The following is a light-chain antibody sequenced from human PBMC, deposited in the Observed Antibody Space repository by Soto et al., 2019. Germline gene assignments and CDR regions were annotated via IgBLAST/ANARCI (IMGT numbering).Light chain of an antibody. CDR2: DAS. V-gene: IGKV1-5*01. CDR3: QCADRHSEP. J-gene: IGKJ1*01. Sequence: DRITISCRASQSISSGLAWYQQKPGKAPKLLIYDASSLESGVPSRFSGSGSGTEFTLTLSSPHPDGLASQHCQCADRHSEPSGPQTEVDIK. CDR1: QSISSG.